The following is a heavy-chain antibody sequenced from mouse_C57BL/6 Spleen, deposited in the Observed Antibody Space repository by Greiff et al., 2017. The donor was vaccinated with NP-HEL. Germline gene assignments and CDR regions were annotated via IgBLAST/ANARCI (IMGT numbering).Heavy chain of an antibody. V-gene: IGHV1-80*01. Sequence: VQLQESGAELVKPGASVKISCKASGYAFSSYWMNWVKQRPGKGLEWIGQIYPGDGDTNYNGKFKGKATLTADKSSSTAYMQLSSLTSEDSAVYFCAREGGSERDAMDYWGQGTSVTVSS. D-gene: IGHD1-1*01. J-gene: IGHJ4*01. CDR1: GYAFSSYW. CDR3: AREGGSERDAMDY. CDR2: IYPGDGDT.